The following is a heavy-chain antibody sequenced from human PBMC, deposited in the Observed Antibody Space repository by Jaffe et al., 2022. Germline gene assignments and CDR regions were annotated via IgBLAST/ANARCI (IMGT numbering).Heavy chain of an antibody. V-gene: IGHV4-39*01. CDR3: ARLEWQRSVVLDV. Sequence: QSQLQESGPRLVKPSETLSLTCSVSGGSISTTIYYWGWIRQPPGKGLEWIAAIYYNGNTYYNPSLTSRATISVDTSKNQFSLKLSSVTAADTAVYYCARLEWQRSVVLDVWGKGTTVTVSS. D-gene: IGHD5-12*01. CDR2: IYYNGNT. CDR1: GGSISTTIYY. J-gene: IGHJ6*04.